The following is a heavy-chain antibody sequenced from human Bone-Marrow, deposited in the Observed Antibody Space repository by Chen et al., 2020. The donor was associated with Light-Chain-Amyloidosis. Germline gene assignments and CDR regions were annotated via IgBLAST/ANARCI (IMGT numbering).Heavy chain of an antibody. D-gene: IGHD1-26*01. CDR1: GGSFSGYY. Sequence: QVQLQQWGAGLLKPSETLSLTCAVYGGSFSGYYWSWIRQPPGKGHGWIGASNHSGSTNYTPSLKSRLTISVDTSKKQLSLKLSSVTAADTAVYYCARGRGGGWGSYYDWGQGTLVTVSS. CDR3: ARGRGGGWGSYYD. J-gene: IGHJ4*02. V-gene: IGHV4-34*01. CDR2: SNHSGST.